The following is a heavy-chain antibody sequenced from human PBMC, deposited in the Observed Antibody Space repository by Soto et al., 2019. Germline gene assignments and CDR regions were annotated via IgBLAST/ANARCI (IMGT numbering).Heavy chain of an antibody. Sequence: GGSLRLSCAASGFTFSSYAMSWVRQAPGKGLEWVANIKQDGSEKYYVDSVKGRFTISRDNAKNSLYLQMNSLRAEDTAVYYCARDTGYSSGWAFFDYWGQGTLVTVSS. V-gene: IGHV3-7*01. CDR3: ARDTGYSSGWAFFDY. CDR1: GFTFSSYA. J-gene: IGHJ4*02. CDR2: IKQDGSEK. D-gene: IGHD6-19*01.